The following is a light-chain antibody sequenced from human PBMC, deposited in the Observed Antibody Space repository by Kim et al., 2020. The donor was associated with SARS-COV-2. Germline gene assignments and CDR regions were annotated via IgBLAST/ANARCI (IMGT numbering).Light chain of an antibody. Sequence: EIVMTQSPAALSASPGERVTLSCRASQSVRNNLAWFQQKPGQAPRLLIYAASTRATGIPARFGGSGSGTEFTLTISSLQSEDCAVYYCQQYNTRFLTFGGGTKVDIK. CDR3: QQYNTRFLT. CDR1: QSVRNN. CDR2: AAS. J-gene: IGKJ4*01. V-gene: IGKV3-15*01.